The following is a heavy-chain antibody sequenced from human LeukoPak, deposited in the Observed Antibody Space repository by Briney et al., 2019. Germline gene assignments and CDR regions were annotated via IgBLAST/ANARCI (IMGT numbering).Heavy chain of an antibody. CDR1: GFTFSTYG. J-gene: IGHJ4*02. CDR3: VKRGGYDYGSHFDY. V-gene: IGHV3-23*01. CDR2: ISGSGANT. D-gene: IGHD5-18*01. Sequence: GGSLRLSCTTSGFTFSTYGMAWVRQAPGKGLEWVSSISGSGANTNYADSVKGRLTISRDSSNNTLYLHLDNLRAEDTAVYFCVKRGGYDYGSHFDYWGQGTLVTVSS.